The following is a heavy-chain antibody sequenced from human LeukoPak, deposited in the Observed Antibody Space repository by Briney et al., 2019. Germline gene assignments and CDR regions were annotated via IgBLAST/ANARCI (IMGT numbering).Heavy chain of an antibody. CDR2: ISGSGGST. V-gene: IGHV3-23*01. CDR1: GFTFDDYA. J-gene: IGHJ4*02. D-gene: IGHD6-6*01. CDR3: AKQWRVAARLYGIDY. Sequence: PGGSLRLSCAAAGFTFDDYAMHWVRQAPGKGLEWVSAISGSGGSTYYADSVKGRFTISRDNSKNTLYLQMNSLRAEDTAVYYCAKQWRVAARLYGIDYWGQGTLVTVSS.